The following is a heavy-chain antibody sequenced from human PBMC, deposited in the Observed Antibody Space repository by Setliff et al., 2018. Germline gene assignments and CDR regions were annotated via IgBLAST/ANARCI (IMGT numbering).Heavy chain of an antibody. D-gene: IGHD3-3*01. Sequence: GGSLRLSCAASGFTVSSNYMSWVRQAPGKGLEWVSVIYSGGSTYYADSVKGRFTISRDNSKNTLYLQMNSLRAEDTAVYYCARDKLRFLENWFDPWGQGTLVTVSS. CDR3: ARDKLRFLENWFDP. CDR1: GFTVSSNY. CDR2: IYSGGST. V-gene: IGHV3-53*01. J-gene: IGHJ5*02.